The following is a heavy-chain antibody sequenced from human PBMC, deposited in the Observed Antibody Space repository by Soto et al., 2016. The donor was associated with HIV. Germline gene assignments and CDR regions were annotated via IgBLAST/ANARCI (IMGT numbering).Heavy chain of an antibody. V-gene: IGHV3-64*01. CDR3: ARDRVQSDFWSGYYTSFDY. Sequence: EVQLVESGGGLVQPGGSLRLSCAASGFTFSNYAMHWVRQAPGKGLEYVSAISSNGGNTYYANSVKGRFTISRDNSKNTLYLQMGSLRAEDMAMYYCARDRVQSDFWSGYYTSFDYWGQGTLVTVSS. CDR2: ISSNGGNT. CDR1: GFTFSNYA. D-gene: IGHD3-3*01. J-gene: IGHJ4*02.